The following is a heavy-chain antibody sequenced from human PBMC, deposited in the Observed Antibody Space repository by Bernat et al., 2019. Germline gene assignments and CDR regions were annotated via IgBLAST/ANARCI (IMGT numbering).Heavy chain of an antibody. CDR1: GDSVTTSNYY. D-gene: IGHD2-15*01. CDR2: IYYSGST. CDR3: ARTGYCSGGSCYSGWFDP. Sequence: VQLQESGPGLVKPSETLSLTCTVSGDSVTTSNYYWSWIRQPPGKGLEWIAYIYYSGSTNYNPSLKSRATISLDTSKNQFSLKLTSVTAADTAVYLWARTGYCSGGSCYSGWFDPWGQGTLVTVSS. V-gene: IGHV4-61*01. J-gene: IGHJ5*02.